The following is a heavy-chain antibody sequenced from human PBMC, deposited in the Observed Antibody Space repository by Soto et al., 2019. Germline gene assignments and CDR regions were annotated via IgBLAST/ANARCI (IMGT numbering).Heavy chain of an antibody. CDR1: GYTFTSYG. CDR2: ISAYNGNT. J-gene: IGHJ3*02. D-gene: IGHD2-15*01. Sequence: GASVKVSCKASGYTFTSYGISWVRQAPGQGLEWMGWISAYNGNTNYAQKLQGRVTMTTDTSTSTAYMELRSLRSDDTAVYYCARLTRYCSGGSCYLGKAFDIWAQGTMVTVSS. CDR3: ARLTRYCSGGSCYLGKAFDI. V-gene: IGHV1-18*01.